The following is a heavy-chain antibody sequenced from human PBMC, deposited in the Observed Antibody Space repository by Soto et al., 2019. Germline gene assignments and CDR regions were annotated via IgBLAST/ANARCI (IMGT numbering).Heavy chain of an antibody. V-gene: IGHV1-69*02. CDR2: VAPIFDFS. CDR3: ATRALGGRQHLVRDAFDF. J-gene: IGHJ3*01. CDR1: GGTFDSYS. Sequence: QFQLVHSGAEVKKPGSSLRVSCRASGGTFDSYSISWVRQAPGQGLEWLGKVAPIFDFSIYAPKYGGRVTITADKSTSIAYMNLSGLTDQEAAVYYGATRALGGRQHLVRDAFDFWGQGTKVTVSS. D-gene: IGHD3-16*01.